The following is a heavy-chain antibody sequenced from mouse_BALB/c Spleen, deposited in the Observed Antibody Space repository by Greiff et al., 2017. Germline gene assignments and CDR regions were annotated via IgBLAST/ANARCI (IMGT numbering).Heavy chain of an antibody. CDR1: GFAFSSYD. Sequence: EVQVVESGGGLVKPGGSLKLSCAASGFAFSSYDMSWVRQTPEKRLEWVAYISSGGGSTYYPDTVKGRFTISRDNAKNTLYLQMSSLKSEDTAMYYCARVTPSYAMDYWGQGTSVTVSS. CDR3: ARVTPSYAMDY. D-gene: IGHD2-3*01. CDR2: ISSGGGST. J-gene: IGHJ4*01. V-gene: IGHV5-12-1*01.